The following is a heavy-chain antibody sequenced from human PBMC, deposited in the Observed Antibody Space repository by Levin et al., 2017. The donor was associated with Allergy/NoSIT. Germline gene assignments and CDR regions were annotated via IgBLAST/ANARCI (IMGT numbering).Heavy chain of an antibody. CDR3: AHRPSSGSYLD. D-gene: IGHD3-10*01. V-gene: IGHV2-5*02. J-gene: IGHJ4*02. CDR1: GCSLSTSGGG. Sequence: SGPTLVKPTQTLTLTCTFSGCSLSTSGGGVGGRRQPPGKAREWLARIDGEEEKRYSPSLKSRLTITKDTSKNQVVLTMTNMDPVDTATYYCAHRPSSGSYLDWGQGTLVTVSS. CDR2: IDGEEEK.